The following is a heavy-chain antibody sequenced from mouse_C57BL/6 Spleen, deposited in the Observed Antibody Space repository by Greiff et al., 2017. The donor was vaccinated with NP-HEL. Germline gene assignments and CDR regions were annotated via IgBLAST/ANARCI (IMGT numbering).Heavy chain of an antibody. CDR2: INPNNGGT. J-gene: IGHJ1*03. CDR3: AKGRYFDV. Sequence: EVKLQQSGPELVKPGASVKISCKASGYTFTDYYMNWVKQSHGKSLEWIGDINPNNGGTSYNQKFKGKATLTVDKSSSTAYMELRSLTSEDSAVYYCAKGRYFDVWGTGTTVTVAS. V-gene: IGHV1-26*01. CDR1: GYTFTDYY.